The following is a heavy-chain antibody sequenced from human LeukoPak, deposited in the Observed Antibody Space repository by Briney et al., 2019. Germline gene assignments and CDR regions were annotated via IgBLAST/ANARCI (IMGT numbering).Heavy chain of an antibody. Sequence: GGSLRLSCAASGFTFSSYGMHWVRQAPGKGLEWVAVIWYDGSNKYYADSVKGRFTISRDNSKNTLYLQMNSLRAEDTAVYYCARDSTDGVIPRELHPPFDYWGQGVLVSVSS. CDR1: GFTFSSYG. V-gene: IGHV3-33*01. CDR2: IWYDGSNK. CDR3: ARDSTDGVIPRELHPPFDY. D-gene: IGHD1-26*01. J-gene: IGHJ4*02.